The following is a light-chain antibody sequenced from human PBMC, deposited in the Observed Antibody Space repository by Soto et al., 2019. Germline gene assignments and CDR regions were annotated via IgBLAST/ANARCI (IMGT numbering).Light chain of an antibody. Sequence: QAVVTQPRSVSGSPGQSVTISCAGTSTDVAFYNFVSWYQHHPGRAPKLLIYDVNKRPSGVPDRFSGSKSGNTAFLTISGLQAEDETDYYCCSYAGTFSYVFGPGTKLTVL. J-gene: IGLJ1*01. CDR3: CSYAGTFSYV. CDR2: DVN. V-gene: IGLV2-11*01. CDR1: STDVAFYNF.